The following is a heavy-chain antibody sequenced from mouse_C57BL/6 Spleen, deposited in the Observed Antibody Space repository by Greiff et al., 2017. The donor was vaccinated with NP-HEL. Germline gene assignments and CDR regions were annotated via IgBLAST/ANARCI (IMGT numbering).Heavy chain of an antibody. CDR2: IYPGDGDT. D-gene: IGHD1-1*01. CDR1: GYAFSSYW. V-gene: IGHV1-80*01. CDR3: ARGGVYYGSSYWYFDV. J-gene: IGHJ1*03. Sequence: QVQLKQSGAELVKPGASVKISCKASGYAFSSYWMNWVKQRPGKGLEWIGQIYPGDGDTNYNGKFKGKATLTADKSSSTAYMQLSSLTSEDSAVYFCARGGVYYGSSYWYFDVWGTGTTVTVSS.